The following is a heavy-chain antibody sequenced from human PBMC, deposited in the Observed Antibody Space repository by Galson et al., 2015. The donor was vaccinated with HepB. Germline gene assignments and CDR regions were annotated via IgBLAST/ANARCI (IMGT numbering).Heavy chain of an antibody. CDR3: TIPRYSKLDY. D-gene: IGHD5-18*01. J-gene: IGHJ4*02. Sequence: SLRLSCAASGLTFSGSAMHWVRQASGKGLERVGHIRSKANNYATLYGASVKGRHTISRDDSTNTAYLQMNSLKTEDTAIYYCTIPRYSKLDYWGQGTPVTVSS. V-gene: IGHV3-73*01. CDR1: GLTFSGSA. CDR2: IRSKANNYAT.